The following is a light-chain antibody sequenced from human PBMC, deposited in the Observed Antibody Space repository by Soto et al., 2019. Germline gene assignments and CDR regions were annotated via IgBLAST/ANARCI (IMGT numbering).Light chain of an antibody. Sequence: EHVLTQSPGTLSLSPGERATLSCRASQRVSSTHLAGYQQKPGQAPRLLIYVTSVRATGIPDRFRGSGSGTDVTLPIGRLEPEDFSVNYCQQYGGSPLFTFGPGTKVEI. CDR3: QQYGGSPLFT. CDR2: VTS. V-gene: IGKV3-20*01. CDR1: QRVSSTH. J-gene: IGKJ3*01.